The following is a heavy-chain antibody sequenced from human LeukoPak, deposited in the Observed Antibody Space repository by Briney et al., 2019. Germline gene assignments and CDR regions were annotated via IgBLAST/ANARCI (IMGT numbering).Heavy chain of an antibody. CDR3: ARDRLVVPAAMSSADY. V-gene: IGHV3-7*01. CDR2: IKQDGSEK. D-gene: IGHD2-2*01. Sequence: GGSLRLSCAASGFTFSSYWMSWVRQAPGKGLEWVANIKQDGSEKYYVDSVKGRFTISRDNAKNSLYLQMNSLRAEDTAVYYCARDRLVVPAAMSSADYWGQGTLVTVSS. J-gene: IGHJ4*02. CDR1: GFTFSSYW.